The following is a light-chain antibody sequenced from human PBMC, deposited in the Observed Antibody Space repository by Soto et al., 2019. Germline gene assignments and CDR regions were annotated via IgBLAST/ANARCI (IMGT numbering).Light chain of an antibody. J-gene: IGLJ2*01. V-gene: IGLV2-14*01. Sequence: QSALTQPASVSGSPGQSITISCTGTSSDIGGYNFVSWYQQHPGNAPKIILYNVNSRHSGVSYRFSGSKSGNTASLTISGLQAEDEADYYCTSFSSSSTLVLFGGGTKLTVL. CDR1: SSDIGGYNF. CDR3: TSFSSSSTLVL. CDR2: NVN.